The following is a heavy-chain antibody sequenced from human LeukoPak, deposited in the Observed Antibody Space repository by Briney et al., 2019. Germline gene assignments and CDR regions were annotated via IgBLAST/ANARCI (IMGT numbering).Heavy chain of an antibody. CDR2: ISAYSGNT. CDR3: ARDRRYYGSGSPPYGYYFDY. Sequence: EASVKVSCKASGYTFTSYGISWVRQAPGQGLEWMGWISAYSGNTNYAQKLQGRVTMTTDTSTSTAYMELRSLRSDDTAVYYCARDRRYYGSGSPPYGYYFDYWGQGTLVTVSS. V-gene: IGHV1-18*01. CDR1: GYTFTSYG. J-gene: IGHJ4*02. D-gene: IGHD3-10*01.